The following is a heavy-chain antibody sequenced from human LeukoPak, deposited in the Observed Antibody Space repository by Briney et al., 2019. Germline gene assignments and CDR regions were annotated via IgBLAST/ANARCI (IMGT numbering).Heavy chain of an antibody. CDR2: IYPGDSDT. V-gene: IGHV5-51*01. Sequence: GESLKISCEASGYTFSNYWIGWVRQMPGKGLEWMGIIYPGDSDTRYSPSFQGQVTISADKSISTAYLQWSSLKASDTAMYYCARLGCSSTSCYPWGQGTLVTVSS. J-gene: IGHJ5*02. CDR3: ARLGCSSTSCYP. D-gene: IGHD2-2*01. CDR1: GYTFSNYW.